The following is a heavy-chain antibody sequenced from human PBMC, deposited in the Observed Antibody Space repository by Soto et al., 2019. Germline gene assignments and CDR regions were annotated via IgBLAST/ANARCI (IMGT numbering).Heavy chain of an antibody. Sequence: QLQLQESGPGLVKPSETLSLTCTVSGGSISSSSYYWGWIRQPPGKGLEWIGSIYYSGNTYHNPSLKSRVTISVDTSKNQFTLKLSSVTAADTAVYYCARRGYSSGWAFDYWGQGTLVTVSS. CDR2: IYYSGNT. CDR3: ARRGYSSGWAFDY. CDR1: GGSISSSSYY. V-gene: IGHV4-39*01. J-gene: IGHJ4*02. D-gene: IGHD6-19*01.